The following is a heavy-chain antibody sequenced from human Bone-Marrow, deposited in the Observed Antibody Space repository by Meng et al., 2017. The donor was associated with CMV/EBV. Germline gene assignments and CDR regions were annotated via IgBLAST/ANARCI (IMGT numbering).Heavy chain of an antibody. CDR2: ISWNSGSI. Sequence: GGSLRLSCAASGFTFSSYAMHWVRQAPGKGLEWVLGISWNSGSIGYADSVKGRFTISRDNAKNSLYLQMNSLRAEDMALYYCAKDHTHGTTGGMDVWGQGTTVTVSS. CDR3: AKDHTHGTTGGMDV. J-gene: IGHJ6*02. D-gene: IGHD1-14*01. V-gene: IGHV3-9*03. CDR1: GFTFSSYA.